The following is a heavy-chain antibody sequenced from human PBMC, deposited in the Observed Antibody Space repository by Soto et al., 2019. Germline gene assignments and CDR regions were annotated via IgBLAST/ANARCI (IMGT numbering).Heavy chain of an antibody. V-gene: IGHV4-31*02. CDR2: IYYSGNT. D-gene: IGHD5-18*01. CDR3: ARERLMATAGTARHYFGLDV. CDR1: GGSIRSGGYY. Sequence: SETLSLTCTVSGGSIRSGGYYWSWVRQNPRKGLEWIGNIYYSGNTYYNRSLKSRLTISVDTSKNQFSPNLSSVTAADTAVDYCARERLMATAGTARHYFGLDVWGQGTTVTVSS. J-gene: IGHJ6*02.